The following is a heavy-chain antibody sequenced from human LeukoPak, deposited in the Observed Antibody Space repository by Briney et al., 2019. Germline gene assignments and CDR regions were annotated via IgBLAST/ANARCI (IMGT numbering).Heavy chain of an antibody. J-gene: IGHJ5*02. CDR1: RDSVSSNSAA. Sequence: SQTLSLTCAISRDSVSSNSAAWNWIRQSPSRGLEWLGRTYYRSKWYNDYAVSVKSRITINPDTSKNQFSLQLNSVTPEDTAVYYCARDSPIAAAGTNWFDPWGQGTLVTVSS. D-gene: IGHD6-13*01. CDR3: ARDSPIAAAGTNWFDP. CDR2: TYYRSKWYN. V-gene: IGHV6-1*01.